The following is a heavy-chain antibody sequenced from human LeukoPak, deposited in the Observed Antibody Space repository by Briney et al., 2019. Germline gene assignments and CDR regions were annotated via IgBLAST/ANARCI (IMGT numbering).Heavy chain of an antibody. CDR3: ARARSNYRYYYYYGMDV. V-gene: IGHV3-30-3*01. D-gene: IGHD4-11*01. J-gene: IGHJ6*02. CDR1: GFIVSNNY. CDR2: ISYDGSNK. Sequence: GGSLRLSCVASGFIVSNNYMSWVRQAPGKGLEWVAVISYDGSNKYYADSVKGRFTISRDNSKNTLYLQMNSLRAEDTAVYYCARARSNYRYYYYYGMDVWGQGTTVTVSS.